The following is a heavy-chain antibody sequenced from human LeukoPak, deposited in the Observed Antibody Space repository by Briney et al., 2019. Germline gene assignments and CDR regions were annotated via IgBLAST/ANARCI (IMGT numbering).Heavy chain of an antibody. V-gene: IGHV3-21*01. CDR3: ARGRGCSSLSCYPDY. Sequence: PGGSLRLSCAASGFTFSSYGINWVRQAPGKGLEWVSSTSSTSSHIYYADSVRGRFTISRDNAKNSLYLQMNSLGAEDTALYYCARGRGCSSLSCYPDYWGQGTLVTVSS. CDR2: TSSTSSHI. CDR1: GFTFSSYG. J-gene: IGHJ4*02. D-gene: IGHD2-2*01.